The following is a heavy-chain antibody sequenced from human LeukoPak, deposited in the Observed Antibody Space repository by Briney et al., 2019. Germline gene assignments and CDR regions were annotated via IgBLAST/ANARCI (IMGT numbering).Heavy chain of an antibody. J-gene: IGHJ4*02. D-gene: IGHD3-10*01. V-gene: IGHV4-4*07. CDR3: AREAVDYGSGSHDY. CDR1: GAPIGSFY. CDR2: AHSSGST. Sequence: SETLSLTCTVSGAPIGSFYWSWIRQPAGKGLEWLGRAHSSGSTNYIPSIRSRVTMSVDTSKSQLSLKLNTVTAADTAMYYCAREAVDYGSGSHDYWGQGTLVTVSS.